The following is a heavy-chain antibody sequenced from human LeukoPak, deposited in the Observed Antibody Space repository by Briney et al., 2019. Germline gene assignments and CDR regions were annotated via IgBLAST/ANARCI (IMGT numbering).Heavy chain of an antibody. Sequence: GASVKVSCKASGYTFTSYGISWVRQAPGQGLEWMGWISAYNGNTNYAQKLQGRVTMTTDTSTSTAYMELWSLRSDDTDVYYCARDMSVAVAGLRNFDWYFDLWGRGTLVTVSS. D-gene: IGHD6-19*01. CDR1: GYTFTSYG. CDR3: ARDMSVAVAGLRNFDWYFDL. V-gene: IGHV1-18*01. CDR2: ISAYNGNT. J-gene: IGHJ2*01.